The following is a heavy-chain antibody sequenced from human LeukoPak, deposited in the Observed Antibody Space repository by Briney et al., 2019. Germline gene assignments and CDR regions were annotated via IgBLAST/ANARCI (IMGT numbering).Heavy chain of an antibody. Sequence: SETLSLTCTVSGGSISSDNYYWGWIRQPPGKGLEWIGSIYYSGTTYYNPSLKSRVTISVYTSKNQFSLKLSSVTAADMALYYCAKHYMGSSYNHGLDCWGQGTLVTVSS. CDR3: AKHYMGSSYNHGLDC. CDR2: IYYSGTT. J-gene: IGHJ4*02. CDR1: GGSISSDNYY. D-gene: IGHD3-10*01. V-gene: IGHV4-39*01.